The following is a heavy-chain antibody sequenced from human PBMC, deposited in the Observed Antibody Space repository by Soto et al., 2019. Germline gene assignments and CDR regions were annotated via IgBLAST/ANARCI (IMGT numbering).Heavy chain of an antibody. CDR3: ARTSIAVAGLVNWFDP. Sequence: VASVKVSCKASGYTFTSYGISWVRQAPGQGLEWMGWISAYNGNTNYAQKLQGRVTMTTDTSTSTAYMELRSLRSDDTAVYYCARTSIAVAGLVNWFDPWGQGTLVTVSS. CDR2: ISAYNGNT. CDR1: GYTFTSYG. D-gene: IGHD6-19*01. V-gene: IGHV1-18*01. J-gene: IGHJ5*02.